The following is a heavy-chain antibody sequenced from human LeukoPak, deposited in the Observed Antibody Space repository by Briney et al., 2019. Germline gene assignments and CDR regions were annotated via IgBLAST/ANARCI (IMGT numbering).Heavy chain of an antibody. CDR1: GGSISSSSYY. CDR3: ARVGEMATTLTPYFDY. J-gene: IGHJ4*02. D-gene: IGHD5-24*01. CDR2: ISYSEST. Sequence: ASETLSLTCTVSGGSISSSSYYWGWIRQPPGKGLEWIVSISYSESTYYNPSLKSRVTILTDTSKNQFSLELSTVTAADTAVYYCARVGEMATTLTPYFDYWGQGTLVTVSS. V-gene: IGHV4-39*07.